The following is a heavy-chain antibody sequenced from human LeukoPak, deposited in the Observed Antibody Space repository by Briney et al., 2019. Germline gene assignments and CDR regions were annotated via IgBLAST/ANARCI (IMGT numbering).Heavy chain of an antibody. Sequence: GGSLKLSCAASGFTFTNYWMHWVRQAPGKGLVWVSRIDSDGSGTSYADSVKGRFTISRDNAKNSLYLQMNSLRAEDTAVYYCARVGSPYGSGSSSFDYWGQGTLVTVSS. CDR1: GFTFTNYW. CDR3: ARVGSPYGSGSSSFDY. J-gene: IGHJ4*02. V-gene: IGHV3-74*01. CDR2: IDSDGSGT. D-gene: IGHD3-10*01.